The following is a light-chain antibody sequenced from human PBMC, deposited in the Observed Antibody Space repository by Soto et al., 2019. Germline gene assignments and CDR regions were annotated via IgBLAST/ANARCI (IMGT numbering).Light chain of an antibody. CDR3: SSFSSDTTLFV. J-gene: IGLJ1*01. CDR2: EVN. Sequence: QSALTQPRSVSGSPGQSVAISCTGTSSDVGGYNYVSWYQQFPGKAPKLIIYEVNYRPSGVSYRFSGSKSGNTASLTISGLQAEDEADYYCSSFSSDTTLFVFGAGTKLTVL. CDR1: SSDVGGYNY. V-gene: IGLV2-14*01.